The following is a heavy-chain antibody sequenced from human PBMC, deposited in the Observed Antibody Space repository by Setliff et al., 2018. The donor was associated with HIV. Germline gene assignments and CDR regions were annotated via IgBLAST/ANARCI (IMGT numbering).Heavy chain of an antibody. D-gene: IGHD3-10*01. V-gene: IGHV4-39*01. J-gene: IGHJ4*02. CDR2: IYFTGDS. Sequence: SETLSLTCTVTGGSISTNNFYWGWIRQPPGKGLQWIGSIYFTGDSYYDPSLKSRVTTSVDTSNTQFSLILCPVTAEDTAVYYCAIQTGLRGYYGSNSLYXFDYWGKGMLVTVSS. CDR3: AIQTGLRGYYGSNSLYXFDY. CDR1: GGSISTNNFY.